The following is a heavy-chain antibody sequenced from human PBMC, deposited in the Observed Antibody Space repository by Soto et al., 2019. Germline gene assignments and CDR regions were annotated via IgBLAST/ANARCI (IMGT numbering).Heavy chain of an antibody. D-gene: IGHD1-1*01. V-gene: IGHV3-23*01. Sequence: GGSLRLSCVASGFPFSNFAMGLVRQPPGKRLEWVSSVGGGGDDTYYADSVEGRFTISRDNSKNTLYLQLSSLSAGDTALYSCVKDRMPYNGLRDPYDIWSPGTMVTVSS. CDR2: VGGGGDDT. CDR3: VKDRMPYNGLRDPYDI. CDR1: GFPFSNFA. J-gene: IGHJ3*02.